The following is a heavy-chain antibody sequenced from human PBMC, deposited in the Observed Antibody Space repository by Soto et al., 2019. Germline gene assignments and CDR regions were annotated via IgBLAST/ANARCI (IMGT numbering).Heavy chain of an antibody. CDR1: GDTFTNYD. CDR2: MNPNSGNT. V-gene: IGHV1-8*02. J-gene: IGHJ6*02. CDR3: ARGRNGMGV. Sequence: QVQLVQSGAEVKKPGASVKVSCKASGDTFTNYDIKWVLQATGQGLEWMGWMNPNSGNTGYAQKFQGRFSMTRNSSISTAYMDLSSLRSEDTAVYYCARGRNGMGVWGQGTTVTVSS.